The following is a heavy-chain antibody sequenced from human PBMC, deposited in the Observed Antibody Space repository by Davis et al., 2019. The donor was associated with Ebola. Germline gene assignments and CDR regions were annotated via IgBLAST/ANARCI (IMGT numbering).Heavy chain of an antibody. CDR3: ARGNSGYYFDY. V-gene: IGHV4-39*07. Sequence: MPGGSLRLSCTVSGGSISSSSYYWSWIRQPPGKGLEWIGEINHSGSTNYNPSLKSRVTISVDTSKNQFSLKLSSVTAADTAVYYCARGNSGYYFDYWGQGTLVTVSS. CDR2: INHSGST. J-gene: IGHJ4*02. D-gene: IGHD1-7*01. CDR1: GGSISSSSYY.